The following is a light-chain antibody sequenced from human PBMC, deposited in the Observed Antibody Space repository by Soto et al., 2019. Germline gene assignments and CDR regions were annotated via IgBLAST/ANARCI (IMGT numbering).Light chain of an antibody. CDR2: WAS. V-gene: IGKV4-1*01. Sequence: DIVMTQSPDSLAVSLGERATINCKSSQSVLYSSNNKNYLVWYQQKPGQPLKLLIYWASTRESGVPDRFSGSGSGTDFTLTISSLQAEDVAVYYCQQYYSTLSLTFGGGTKVDIK. CDR1: QSVLYSSNNKNY. CDR3: QQYYSTLSLT. J-gene: IGKJ4*01.